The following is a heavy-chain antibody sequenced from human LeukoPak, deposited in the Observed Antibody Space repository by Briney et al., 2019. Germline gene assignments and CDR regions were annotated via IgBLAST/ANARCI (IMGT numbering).Heavy chain of an antibody. CDR1: GFTFDDYA. CDR2: ISWNSGSI. Sequence: GRSLRLSCAASGFTFDDYAMHWVRHAPGKGLEWVSGISWNSGSIGYADSVKGRFTISRDNAKNSLYLQMNSLRAEDTALYYCAKDGLAGGQWLVEYYFDYWGQGTLVTVSS. V-gene: IGHV3-9*01. J-gene: IGHJ4*02. D-gene: IGHD6-19*01. CDR3: AKDGLAGGQWLVEYYFDY.